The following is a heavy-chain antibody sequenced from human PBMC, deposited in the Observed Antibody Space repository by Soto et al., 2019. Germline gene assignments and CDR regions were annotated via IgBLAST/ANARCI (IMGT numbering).Heavy chain of an antibody. CDR2: IYYSGST. CDR1: GGSISGYY. V-gene: IGHV4-59*01. D-gene: IGHD2-15*01. Sequence: SETLSLTCTVSGGSISGYYWTWIRQPPGKGLEWIGYIYYSGSTNYNPSLKSRVTISVDTSKNQFSLKLSSVTAADTAVYYCARVIVVVVAANAGWFDPWGQGTLVTVSS. CDR3: ARVIVVVVAANAGWFDP. J-gene: IGHJ5*02.